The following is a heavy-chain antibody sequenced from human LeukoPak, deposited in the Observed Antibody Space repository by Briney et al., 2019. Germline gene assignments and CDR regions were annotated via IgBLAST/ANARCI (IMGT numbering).Heavy chain of an antibody. CDR2: MYYSGST. Sequence: SETLSLTCTVSGGSVSSYFWSWIRQPPGKGLDWIGYMYYSGSTNYNPSLKSRVTISIDTSKSQFSLQLSSVTAADTAVYYCARLDNGRGAFDYWGQGTLVTVSS. D-gene: IGHD1-26*01. J-gene: IGHJ4*02. CDR3: ARLDNGRGAFDY. V-gene: IGHV4-59*02. CDR1: GGSVSSYF.